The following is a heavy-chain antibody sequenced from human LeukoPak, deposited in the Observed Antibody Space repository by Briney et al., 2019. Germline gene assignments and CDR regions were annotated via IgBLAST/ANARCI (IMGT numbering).Heavy chain of an antibody. CDR1: GGSISSGSYY. Sequence: SETLSLTCTVSGGSISSGSYYWSWIRQPAGKGLEWIGRIYTSGSTNYNPSLKSRVTISVDTSKNQFSLKLSSVTAADTAVYYCAREEYLNYYYMDVWGKGTTVTISS. D-gene: IGHD2/OR15-2a*01. CDR2: IYTSGST. V-gene: IGHV4-61*02. CDR3: AREEYLNYYYMDV. J-gene: IGHJ6*03.